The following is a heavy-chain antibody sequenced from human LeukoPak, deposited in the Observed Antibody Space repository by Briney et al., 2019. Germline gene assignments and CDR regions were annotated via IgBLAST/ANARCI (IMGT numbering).Heavy chain of an antibody. V-gene: IGHV6-1*01. D-gene: IGHD2-21*01. CDR2: TYYRSKWYN. CDR3: ASFRSIAGFDY. J-gene: IGHJ4*02. Sequence: SQTLSLTCAISGDSVSRNSGAWNWIRQSPSIGLEWLGRTYYRSKWYNDYAVSVKSRITINPDTSKNQFSLHLNSVTPEDTAVYYCASFRSIAGFDYWGQGTLVTVSS. CDR1: GDSVSRNSGA.